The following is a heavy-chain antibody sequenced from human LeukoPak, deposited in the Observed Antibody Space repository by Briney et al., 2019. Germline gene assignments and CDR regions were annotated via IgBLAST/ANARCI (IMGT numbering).Heavy chain of an antibody. V-gene: IGHV3-23*01. CDR3: AKDSSPGMVVAAIFDY. CDR2: ISGSGGST. Sequence: GGSLRLSCAASGFTFSSYAMSWVRQAPGKGLEWVSAISGSGGSTYYADSVKGRFTISRDNSKNTLYLQMNSLRAEDTAVYYCAKDSSPGMVVAAIFDYWGQGTLVTVSS. D-gene: IGHD2-15*01. J-gene: IGHJ4*02. CDR1: GFTFSSYA.